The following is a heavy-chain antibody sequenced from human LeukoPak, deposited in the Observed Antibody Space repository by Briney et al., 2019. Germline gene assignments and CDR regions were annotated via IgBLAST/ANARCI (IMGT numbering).Heavy chain of an antibody. D-gene: IGHD5-12*01. CDR3: ARDRSGRGYETDY. Sequence: GGSLRLSCAASGFTFSSYWMSWVRQAPGKGLEWVANIKQDGSEKYYVDSVKGRFTISRGNAKNSLYLQMNSLRAEDTAVYYCARDRSGRGYETDYWGQGTLVTVSS. V-gene: IGHV3-7*03. J-gene: IGHJ4*02. CDR1: GFTFSSYW. CDR2: IKQDGSEK.